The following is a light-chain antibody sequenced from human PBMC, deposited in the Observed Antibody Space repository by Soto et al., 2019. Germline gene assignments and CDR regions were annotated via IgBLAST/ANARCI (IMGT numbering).Light chain of an antibody. J-gene: IGKJ1*01. V-gene: IGKV1-5*03. CDR1: ESISTW. CDR2: GAS. CDR3: QQYSRLWS. Sequence: GDRVTLTCRASESISTWLAWYPQKPGKAPKLLIYGASSLESGVPPRFSGDGSGTEFTLTISSLQRDDFGIYYCQQYSRLWSFGQGTKVEIE.